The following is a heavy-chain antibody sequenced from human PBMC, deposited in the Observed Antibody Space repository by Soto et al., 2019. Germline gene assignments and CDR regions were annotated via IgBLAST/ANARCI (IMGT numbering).Heavy chain of an antibody. D-gene: IGHD5-18*01. CDR2: ISWNGGSL. Sequence: GGSLRLSCVASGFKFEQYAMSGVRKAPGKGPEWVSGISWNGGSLVYSDSVKGRFTISRDNAKNSLYLQMDDLRTEDTALYYCTKGTLYSYGYRDWFDSWGQGTRVTVSS. CDR1: GFKFEQYA. CDR3: TKGTLYSYGYRDWFDS. J-gene: IGHJ5*01. V-gene: IGHV3-9*01.